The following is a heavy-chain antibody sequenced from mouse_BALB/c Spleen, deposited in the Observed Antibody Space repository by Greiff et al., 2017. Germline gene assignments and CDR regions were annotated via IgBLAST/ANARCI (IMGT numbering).Heavy chain of an antibody. CDR2: IWSDGST. CDR3: ARHGGTGYAMDY. J-gene: IGHJ4*01. CDR1: GFSLTSYG. Sequence: VKLMESGPDLVAPSQSLSITCTVSGFSLTSYGVHWVRQPPGKGLEWLVVIWSDGSTTYNSALKSRLSISKDNSKSQVFLKMNSLQTDDTAMYYCARHGGTGYAMDYWGQGTSVTVSS. V-gene: IGHV2-6-2*01. D-gene: IGHD1-1*02.